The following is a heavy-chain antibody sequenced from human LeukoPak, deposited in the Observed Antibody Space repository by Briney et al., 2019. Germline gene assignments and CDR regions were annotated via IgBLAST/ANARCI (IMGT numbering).Heavy chain of an antibody. D-gene: IGHD2-2*02. V-gene: IGHV4-30-4*08. CDR2: IYYSGST. CDR3: ARGPYHLLPYQLLYNY. J-gene: IGHJ4*02. Sequence: KPSQTLSLTCTVSGGPISSGDYYWSWIRQPPGKGLEWIGYIYYSGSTYYNPPLKSRVTISVDTSKNQFSLKLSSVTAADTAVYYCARGPYHLLPYQLLYNYWGQGTLVTVSS. CDR1: GGPISSGDYY.